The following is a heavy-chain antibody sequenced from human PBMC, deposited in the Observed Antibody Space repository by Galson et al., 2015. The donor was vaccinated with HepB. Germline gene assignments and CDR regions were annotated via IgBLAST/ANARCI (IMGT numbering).Heavy chain of an antibody. J-gene: IGHJ6*03. CDR3: AHIHRDGYNSLVDYYYYYYMDV. CDR1: GGTFSSYA. D-gene: IGHD5-24*01. V-gene: IGHV1-69*13. CDR2: IIPIFGTA. Sequence: SVKVSCKASGGTFSSYAISWVRQAPGQGLEWMGGIIPIFGTANYAQKFQGRVTITADESTSTAYMELSSLRSEDTAVYYCAHIHRDGYNSLVDYYYYYYMDVWGKGTTVTVSS.